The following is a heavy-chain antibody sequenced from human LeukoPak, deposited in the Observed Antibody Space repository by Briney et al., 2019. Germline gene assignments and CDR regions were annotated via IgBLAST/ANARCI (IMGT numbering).Heavy chain of an antibody. V-gene: IGHV3-30*02. D-gene: IGHD3-10*01. Sequence: QPGGSLRLSCAASGSTFSTYGLHWVRQAPGKGLEWVAFIRYDGSNKYYADSVKGRFTISRDNSKNTLYLQMNSLRADDTAVFFCARIAAMLRGAYSFYYMEVWGRGTTVTISS. CDR2: IRYDGSNK. CDR1: GSTFSTYG. J-gene: IGHJ6*03. CDR3: ARIAAMLRGAYSFYYMEV.